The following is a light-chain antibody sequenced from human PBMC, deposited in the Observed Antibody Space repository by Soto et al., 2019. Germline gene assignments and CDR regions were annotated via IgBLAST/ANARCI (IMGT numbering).Light chain of an antibody. CDR3: QQSYSTPLT. CDR1: QSISSY. CDR2: AAS. V-gene: IGKV1-39*01. Sequence: DIQMTQSPSSLSAXXXXXXXXXXXGRQSISSYLNWYQQKPGNAPKLLIYAASSLXSGVPSRFSGSGSGTDFTLTISSLQPEDFATYYCQQSYSTPLTFGGGTKVDIK. J-gene: IGKJ4*01.